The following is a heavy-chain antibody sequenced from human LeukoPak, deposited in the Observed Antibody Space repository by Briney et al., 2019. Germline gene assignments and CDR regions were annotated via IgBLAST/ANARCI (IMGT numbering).Heavy chain of an antibody. CDR2: INNYGDTT. D-gene: IGHD5-12*01. V-gene: IGHV3-23*01. J-gene: IGHJ4*02. CDR1: GFTFSSYA. CDR3: AKVRYSGSYRPFDY. Sequence: QSGGSLRLSCAASGFTFSSYAMSWVRQAPGKGLEWVSAINNYGDTTYYADSVKGRFTISRDNSKNTLFLQMNSLRAEDTAVYYCAKVRYSGSYRPFDYWGQGTLVTVSS.